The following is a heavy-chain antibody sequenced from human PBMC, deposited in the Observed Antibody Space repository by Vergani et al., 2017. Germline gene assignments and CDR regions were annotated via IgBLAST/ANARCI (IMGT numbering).Heavy chain of an antibody. CDR3: ARWNYDFWGGRKNWFDP. J-gene: IGHJ5*02. CDR1: GFTFSSYG. V-gene: IGHV3-33*01. CDR2: IWYDGSNK. Sequence: QVQLVESGGGVVQPGRSLRLSCAASGFTFSSYGMHWVRQAPGKGLEWVAVIWYDGSNKYYADSVKGRFTISRDNSKNTLYLQMNSLRAEDTAVYCCARWNYDFWGGRKNWFDPWGQGTLVTVSS. D-gene: IGHD3-3*01.